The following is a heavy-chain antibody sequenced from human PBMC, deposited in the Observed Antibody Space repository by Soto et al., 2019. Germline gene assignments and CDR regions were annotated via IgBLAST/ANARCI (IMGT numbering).Heavy chain of an antibody. CDR2: ISGNGAGT. CDR1: GFTFSNYA. Sequence: GGSLRLSCAASGFTFSNYAMSWVRQSPGKGLEWVSAISGNGAGTYYADSVKGRFTISRDNSKNTLYLQMNSLRAEDTAVYYCAKDLQSWPLHFDYWGQGTLVTVSS. CDR3: AKDLQSWPLHFDY. J-gene: IGHJ4*02. V-gene: IGHV3-23*01.